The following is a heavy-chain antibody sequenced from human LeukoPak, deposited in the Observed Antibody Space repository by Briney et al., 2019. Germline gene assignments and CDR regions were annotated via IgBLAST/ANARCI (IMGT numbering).Heavy chain of an antibody. D-gene: IGHD3-10*01. J-gene: IGHJ6*02. CDR3: ARHSLVFYGSGSYFLNSMDV. V-gene: IGHV4-59*08. Sequence: PSETLSLTCTVSGGSISAYDWSWIRQPPGKGREWIGNIYDSQISSYNPSLKSRVTISLDTSQNQLSLDLSSVTAADTAVYYCARHSLVFYGSGSYFLNSMDVWGQGTTVTVSS. CDR1: GGSISAYD. CDR2: IYDSQIS.